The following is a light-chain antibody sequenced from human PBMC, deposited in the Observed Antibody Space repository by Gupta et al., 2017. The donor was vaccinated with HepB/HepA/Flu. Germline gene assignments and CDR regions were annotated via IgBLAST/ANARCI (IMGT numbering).Light chain of an antibody. J-gene: IGKJ4*01. CDR3: QQRRNWPPLT. CDR2: DAS. V-gene: IGKV3-11*01. Sequence: EIVLTQSPATLSLSPGERATLSCRASQSVSSYLAWYQQKPGQAPRLLIYDASNRAPGIPARFSGSGSGTDFTLTISSREPEDFTVYYCQQRRNWPPLTFGGGTKVEIK. CDR1: QSVSSY.